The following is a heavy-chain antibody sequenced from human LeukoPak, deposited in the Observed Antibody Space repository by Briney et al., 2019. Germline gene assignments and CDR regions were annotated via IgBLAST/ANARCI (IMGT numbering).Heavy chain of an antibody. CDR2: IVGDGSVT. V-gene: IGHV3-48*02. CDR3: ARGISHSGWPNYYYYGMDV. J-gene: IGHJ6*02. D-gene: IGHD6-19*01. CDR1: GFTFSSYS. Sequence: GGSLRLSCAASGFTFSSYSLMWVRQAPGKGLEWVSYIVGDGSVTSYTDSVKGRFTISRDNAKNSLYLQMNSLRDEDTAVYYCARGISHSGWPNYYYYGMDVWGQGTTVTVSS.